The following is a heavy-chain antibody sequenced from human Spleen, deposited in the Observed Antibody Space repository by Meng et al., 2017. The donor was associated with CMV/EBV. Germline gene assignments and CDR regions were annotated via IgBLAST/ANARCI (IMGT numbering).Heavy chain of an antibody. CDR2: IKQDGREK. J-gene: IGHJ6*02. CDR3: ARDLHDFWSGYGMDV. CDR1: GFTFSSYW. Sequence: GESLKISCAASGFTFSSYWMSWVRQAPGKGREWVANIKQDGREKYYVDSVKGRFIISRDNAKNSLYLQMNTLRAEDTAVYYCARDLHDFWSGYGMDVWGQGTTVTVSS. V-gene: IGHV3-7*01. D-gene: IGHD3-3*01.